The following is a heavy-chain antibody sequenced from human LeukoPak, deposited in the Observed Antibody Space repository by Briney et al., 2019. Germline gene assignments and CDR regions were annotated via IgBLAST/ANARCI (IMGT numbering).Heavy chain of an antibody. D-gene: IGHD1-26*01. CDR1: GFTFSSYD. Sequence: PGGSLRLSCAASGFTFSSYDMHWVRQATGKGLEWVSAIGTAGDTYYPGSVKGRFTISRKNAKNSLYLQMNSLRAGDTAVYYCARDLGNNWFDPWGQGTLVTVSS. CDR2: IGTAGDT. J-gene: IGHJ5*02. V-gene: IGHV3-13*01. CDR3: ARDLGNNWFDP.